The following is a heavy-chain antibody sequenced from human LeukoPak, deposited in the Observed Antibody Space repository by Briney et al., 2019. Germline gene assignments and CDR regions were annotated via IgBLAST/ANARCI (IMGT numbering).Heavy chain of an antibody. CDR2: ISYDGSNK. V-gene: IGHV3-30*04. CDR1: GFTFSSYA. J-gene: IGHJ6*03. CDR3: ARVARNYDFWSDYYWDYYYYMDV. Sequence: GGSLRLSCAASGFTFSSYAMHWVRQAPGKGLEWVAVISYDGSNKYYADSVKGRFTISRDNSKNTLYLQMNSLRAEDTAVYYCARVARNYDFWSDYYWDYYYYMDVWGKGTTVTVSS. D-gene: IGHD3-3*01.